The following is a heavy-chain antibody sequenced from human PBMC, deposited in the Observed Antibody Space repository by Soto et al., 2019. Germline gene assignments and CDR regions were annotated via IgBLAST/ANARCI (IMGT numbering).Heavy chain of an antibody. D-gene: IGHD3-16*01. J-gene: IGHJ5*02. V-gene: IGHV4-30-4*01. Sequence: SETLSLTCSVSGGSISSGDFYWSWIRQPPGKGLEWIGYIYYSGSTYYNPSLKSRVTISVDTSKNQFSLKLSSVTAADTAVYYCARDLNPEGGNWFDPWGQGTLVTV. CDR1: GGSISSGDFY. CDR3: ARDLNPEGGNWFDP. CDR2: IYYSGST.